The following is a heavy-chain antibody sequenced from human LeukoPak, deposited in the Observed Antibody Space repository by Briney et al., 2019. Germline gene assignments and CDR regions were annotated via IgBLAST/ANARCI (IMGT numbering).Heavy chain of an antibody. CDR2: IYYSGST. CDR3: ARYGHYYDSSGYYWHFDY. J-gene: IGHJ4*02. V-gene: IGHV4-59*12. Sequence: PSETLSLTCTVSGGSISSYYWSWIRQPPGKGLEWIGYIYYSGSTNYNPSLKSRVTISADTSKNQFSLKLSSVTAADTAVYYCARYGHYYDSSGYYWHFDYWGQGTLVTVSS. D-gene: IGHD3-22*01. CDR1: GGSISSYY.